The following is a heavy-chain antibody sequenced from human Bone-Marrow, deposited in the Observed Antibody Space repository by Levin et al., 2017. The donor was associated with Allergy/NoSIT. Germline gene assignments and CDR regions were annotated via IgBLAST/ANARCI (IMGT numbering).Heavy chain of an antibody. CDR1: GYTFTSYG. V-gene: IGHV1-18*01. Sequence: ASVKVSCKASGYTFTSYGISWVRQAPGQGLEWMGWISAYNGNTNYAQKLQGRVTMTTDTSTSTAYMELRSLRSDDTAVYYCARGPYYYGSGSYSSPLYYMDVWGKGTTVTVSS. CDR2: ISAYNGNT. D-gene: IGHD3-10*01. J-gene: IGHJ6*03. CDR3: ARGPYYYGSGSYSSPLYYMDV.